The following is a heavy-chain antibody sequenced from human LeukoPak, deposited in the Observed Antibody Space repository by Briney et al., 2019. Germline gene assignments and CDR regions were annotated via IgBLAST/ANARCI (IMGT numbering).Heavy chain of an antibody. D-gene: IGHD3-22*01. J-gene: IGHJ4*02. Sequence: PGGSLRLSCAASGFTFSSYAMSWVRQAPGKGLEWVSVIYSGGSTYYADSVKGRFTISRDNSKNTLYLQMNSLRAEDTAVYYCARDFIAGSYYDSSGIGLAADCWGQGTLVTVSS. CDR1: GFTFSSYA. CDR2: IYSGGST. V-gene: IGHV3-66*02. CDR3: ARDFIAGSYYDSSGIGLAADC.